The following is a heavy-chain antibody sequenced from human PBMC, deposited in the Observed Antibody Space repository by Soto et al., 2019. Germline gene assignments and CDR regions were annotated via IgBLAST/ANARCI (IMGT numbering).Heavy chain of an antibody. CDR3: ARYIPGVRYYGMDV. CDR1: GFTFSSYA. D-gene: IGHD2-2*01. V-gene: IGHV3-23*01. CDR2: NGGSGTPT. Sequence: EVQLLESGGGLVQPGGSLRLSCAASGFTFSSYAMKWVRQAPGKGLEWVSMNGGSGTPTYYADSVKGRFTISRDNSGNTLFLEMYSLRAEDTAVYYCARYIPGVRYYGMDVWGQGTTVTVSS. J-gene: IGHJ6*02.